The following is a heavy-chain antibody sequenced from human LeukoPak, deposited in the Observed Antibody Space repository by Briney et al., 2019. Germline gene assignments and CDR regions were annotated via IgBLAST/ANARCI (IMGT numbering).Heavy chain of an antibody. CDR3: ARHERFYYYYMDV. CDR2: IYHSGST. V-gene: IGHV4-38-2*01. Sequence: PSETLSLTCDVSGFSISSGYHWGWIRQPPGKGLEWIGTIYHSGSTYHNPSLKSRVTISVDTSKNQFSLKLSSVTAADTAVYYCARHERFYYYYMDVWGKGTTVTVSS. D-gene: IGHD1-1*01. CDR1: GFSISSGYH. J-gene: IGHJ6*03.